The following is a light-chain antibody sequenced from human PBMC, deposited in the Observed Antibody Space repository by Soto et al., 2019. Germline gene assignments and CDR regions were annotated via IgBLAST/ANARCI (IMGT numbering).Light chain of an antibody. Sequence: EIVLTQSPGTLSLSPGERATLSCRASQSVSSSYLAWYQQKPGQAPRLLICGASSRATGIPDRFSVSGSGTDFTLTISGLAPEDFAVYYCQQYGSSPWTFGQGNKVELK. CDR2: GAS. CDR1: QSVSSSY. CDR3: QQYGSSPWT. J-gene: IGKJ1*01. V-gene: IGKV3-20*01.